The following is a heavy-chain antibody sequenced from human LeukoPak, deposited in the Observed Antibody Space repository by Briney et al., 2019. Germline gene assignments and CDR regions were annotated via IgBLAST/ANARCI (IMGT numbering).Heavy chain of an antibody. Sequence: GGSLRLACAASALTFSSYGMCWVRQAPAKGLEWVSDIRGSGGSTYYADSVKGRFTISRDNDKNFLNLQMNSLRVEDTALYYCVKGVIQVRGVQTRFGEFQFSPSRPGDYSYYMDVWGKGTTVTISS. CDR1: ALTFSSYG. CDR2: IRGSGGST. CDR3: VKGVIQVRGVQTRFGEFQFSPSRPGDYSYYMDV. D-gene: IGHD3-10*01. J-gene: IGHJ6*03. V-gene: IGHV3-23*01.